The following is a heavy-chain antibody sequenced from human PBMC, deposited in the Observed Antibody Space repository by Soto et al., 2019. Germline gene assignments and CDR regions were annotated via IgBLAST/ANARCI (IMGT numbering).Heavy chain of an antibody. Sequence: ASETLSLTCTVSWGSISSSSYYWGWIRQPPGKGLEWIGSIYYSGSTYYNPSLKSRVTISVDTSKNQFSLKLSSVTAADTAVYYCASVYSNYVYYYYYYMDVWGKGTTVTVSS. CDR1: WGSISSSSYY. J-gene: IGHJ6*03. CDR2: IYYSGST. CDR3: ASVYSNYVYYYYYYMDV. D-gene: IGHD4-4*01. V-gene: IGHV4-39*01.